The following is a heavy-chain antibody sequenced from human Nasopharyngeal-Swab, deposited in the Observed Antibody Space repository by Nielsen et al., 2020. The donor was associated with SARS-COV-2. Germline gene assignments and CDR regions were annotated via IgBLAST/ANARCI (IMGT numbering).Heavy chain of an antibody. D-gene: IGHD6-13*01. V-gene: IGHV1-18*01. Sequence: ASVHVSCKASGYTLISHGFSWVRQAPGQGLEWMGWISAYNGNTNYAQIFQGRVSMTRNTSISTAYMELSSLRSEDTAVYYCARWLKSGFSSSWFFYYGMDVWGQGTTVTVSS. CDR2: ISAYNGNT. CDR1: GYTLISHG. CDR3: ARWLKSGFSSSWFFYYGMDV. J-gene: IGHJ6*02.